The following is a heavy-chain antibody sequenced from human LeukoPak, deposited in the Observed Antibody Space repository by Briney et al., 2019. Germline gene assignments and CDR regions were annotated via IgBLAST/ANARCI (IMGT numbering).Heavy chain of an antibody. D-gene: IGHD3-10*01. CDR1: GYTFTTYY. CDR2: INPSDGST. J-gene: IGHJ4*02. V-gene: IGHV1-46*01. Sequence: GASVKVSCKASGYTFTTYYMHWVRQAPGQGLEWMGIINPSDGSTTYALKFQDRVTMTRDTSTSTFYMELSSLRSEDTAVYYCARGHGSGSYILGYWGQGTLVTVSS. CDR3: ARGHGSGSYILGY.